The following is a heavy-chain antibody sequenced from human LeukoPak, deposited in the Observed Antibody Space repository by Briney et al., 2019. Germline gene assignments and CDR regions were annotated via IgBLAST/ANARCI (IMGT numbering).Heavy chain of an antibody. D-gene: IGHD2-15*01. CDR1: GGSISSSSYY. Sequence: KPSETLSLTCTVSGGSISSSSYYWGWIRQPPGKGLEWIGSIYYSGSTYYNPSLKSRVTISVDTSKNQFSLKLSSVTAADTAVYYCAGQMISGFDYWGQGTLVTVSS. CDR3: AGQMISGFDY. J-gene: IGHJ4*02. V-gene: IGHV4-39*07. CDR2: IYYSGST.